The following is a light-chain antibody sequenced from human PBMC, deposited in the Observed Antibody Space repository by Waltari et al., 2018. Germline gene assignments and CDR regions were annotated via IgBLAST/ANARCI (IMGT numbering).Light chain of an antibody. CDR3: QQRSNWETLT. J-gene: IGKJ4*01. Sequence: EIVLTQSPATLSLSPGERATLSCRASQSVSSYLAWYQQKPGQAPRLLIYDASNRATGIPARFSGSGSGTDFTLTISSLEPEDFAVYYCQQRSNWETLTFGGGTKVEIK. V-gene: IGKV3-11*01. CDR2: DAS. CDR1: QSVSSY.